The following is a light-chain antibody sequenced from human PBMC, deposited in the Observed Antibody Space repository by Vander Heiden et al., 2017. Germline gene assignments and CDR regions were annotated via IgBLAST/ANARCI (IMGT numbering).Light chain of an antibody. CDR1: QSLLYTNGYHY. V-gene: IGKV2-28*01. J-gene: IGKJ1*01. Sequence: DIVMTQSPLSLSVTPGEPASISCRSSQSLLYTNGYHYLDWYLQKPGQSPQLLIYLGSNRASGVPDRFSGSGSGTDFTLKISRVEAEDVGVYYCRQGLQTPPTFGQGTKVEIK. CDR2: LGS. CDR3: RQGLQTPPT.